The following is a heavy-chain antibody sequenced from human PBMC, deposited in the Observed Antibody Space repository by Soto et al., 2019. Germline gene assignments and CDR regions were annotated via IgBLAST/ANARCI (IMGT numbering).Heavy chain of an antibody. J-gene: IGHJ4*02. Sequence: PGESLKISCKGSGYTFTSYAMHWVRQAPGQGLEWMGWMNPNSGNTGYAQKFQGRVTMTRNTSISTAYMELSSLRSEDTAVYYCARGPNYDILTGYDRDYWGQGTLVTVPQ. CDR3: ARGPNYDILTGYDRDY. CDR1: GYTFTSYA. D-gene: IGHD3-9*01. V-gene: IGHV1-8*02. CDR2: MNPNSGNT.